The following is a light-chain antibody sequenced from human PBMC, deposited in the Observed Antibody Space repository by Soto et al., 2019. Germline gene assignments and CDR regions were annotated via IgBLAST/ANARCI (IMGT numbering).Light chain of an antibody. CDR3: QSYDSSLSGLYV. J-gene: IGLJ1*01. CDR2: GNR. Sequence: QSVLTQPPSVSGAPGQRVTISCTGSRANIGAGYDVHWYQQLPGTAPKLLIYGNRNRPSGVPDRFSGSKSGTSASLAITGLQAEDEADYYCQSYDSSLSGLYVFGIGTKVTVL. V-gene: IGLV1-40*01. CDR1: RANIGAGYD.